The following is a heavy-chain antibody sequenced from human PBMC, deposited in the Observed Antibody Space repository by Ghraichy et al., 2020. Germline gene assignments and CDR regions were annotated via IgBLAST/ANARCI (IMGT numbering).Heavy chain of an antibody. V-gene: IGHV1-69*02. D-gene: IGHD6-6*01. J-gene: IGHJ6*02. CDR3: ARGSSGVSYYYYGMDV. CDR1: GGTFSSYT. Sequence: SVKVSCKASGGTFSSYTISWVRQAPGQGLEWMGRIIPILGIANYAQKFQGRVTITADKSTSTAYMELSSLRSEDTAVYYCARGSSGVSYYYYGMDVWGQGTTVTVSS. CDR2: IIPILGIA.